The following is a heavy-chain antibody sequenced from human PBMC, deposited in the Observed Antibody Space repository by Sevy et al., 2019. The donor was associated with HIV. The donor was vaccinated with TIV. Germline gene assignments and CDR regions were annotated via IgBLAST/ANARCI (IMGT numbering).Heavy chain of an antibody. J-gene: IGHJ4*02. CDR1: GFTFSAYC. Sequence: GGSLRLSCAASGFTFSAYCMTWIRQAPGKGLEWVSYISGAGTYTNYVESVKGRFTISRDNSKNSLYLQMNSLRAEDTAVYFCARSRSNYGDYYFDYWGQGILVTVSS. V-gene: IGHV3-11*06. D-gene: IGHD4-17*01. CDR2: ISGAGTYT. CDR3: ARSRSNYGDYYFDY.